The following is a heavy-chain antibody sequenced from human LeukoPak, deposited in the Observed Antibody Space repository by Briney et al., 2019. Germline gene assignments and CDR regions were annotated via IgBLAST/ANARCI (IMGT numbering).Heavy chain of an antibody. J-gene: IGHJ6*04. CDR1: GFTFSNSD. D-gene: IGHD3-10*02. CDR3: AELGITMIGGV. Sequence: GGSLRLSCAASGFTFSNSDMNWVRQAPGKGLEWVSYISSSGSTIYYADSVKGRFTIFRDNAKNSLYLQMNSLRAEDTAVYYCAELGITMIGGVWGKGTTVTISS. CDR2: ISSSGSTI. V-gene: IGHV3-48*03.